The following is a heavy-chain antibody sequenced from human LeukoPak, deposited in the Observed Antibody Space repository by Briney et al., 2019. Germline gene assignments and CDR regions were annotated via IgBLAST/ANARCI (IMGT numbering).Heavy chain of an antibody. V-gene: IGHV1-18*03. J-gene: IGHJ3*02. CDR1: GYSFTSYG. D-gene: IGHD2-2*02. Sequence: ASAKVSCKASGYSFTSYGISWVRQAPGQGLEWMAWISGYNGHTNYARNFQGRVTLTRDTSTTTAYMELRSLRSDDMAVYYCARETLYTNVRGPFDTWGQGTMVIVSS. CDR3: ARETLYTNVRGPFDT. CDR2: ISGYNGHT.